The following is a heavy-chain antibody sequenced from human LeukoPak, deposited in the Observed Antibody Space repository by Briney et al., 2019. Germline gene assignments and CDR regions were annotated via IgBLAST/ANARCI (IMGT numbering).Heavy chain of an antibody. Sequence: PGGSLTLSCAASGFTFDDYAMHWVRHAPGKGLEWVSLISGDGGSTYYADSVKGRFTISRDNSKNSLYLQMNSLRTEDTALYYCAKDMGRYCSGGSCHSGDWYFDLWGRGTLVTVSS. CDR3: AKDMGRYCSGGSCHSGDWYFDL. CDR1: GFTFDDYA. D-gene: IGHD2-15*01. CDR2: ISGDGGST. V-gene: IGHV3-43*02. J-gene: IGHJ2*01.